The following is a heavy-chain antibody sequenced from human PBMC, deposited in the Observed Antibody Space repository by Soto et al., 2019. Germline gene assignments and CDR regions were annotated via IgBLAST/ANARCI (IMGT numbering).Heavy chain of an antibody. J-gene: IGHJ4*02. CDR2: ISSTSSYT. Sequence: GGSLRLSCAASGFIFSDYYMSWIRQAPGKGLEWVSYISSTSSYTNYADSVKGRFTISRDNAKNSLYLQMNSLRAEDTAVYYCARNPTVALIYFDYWGQGTLVTVSS. D-gene: IGHD4-17*01. CDR3: ARNPTVALIYFDY. V-gene: IGHV3-11*06. CDR1: GFIFSDYY.